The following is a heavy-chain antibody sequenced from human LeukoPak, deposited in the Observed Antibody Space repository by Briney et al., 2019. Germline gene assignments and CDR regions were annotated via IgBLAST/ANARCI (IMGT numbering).Heavy chain of an antibody. Sequence: GRSLRLSCAASGFTFNASGMNWVRQAPGKGLEWVSYIGTTSGAIYYADSVKGRFTISRDSAKNSLYLQMNSLRAEDTAVYYCARFRTWGDKAFDYWGRGTLVTVSS. J-gene: IGHJ4*02. CDR3: ARFRTWGDKAFDY. CDR1: GFTFNASG. D-gene: IGHD2-21*02. CDR2: IGTTSGAI. V-gene: IGHV3-48*01.